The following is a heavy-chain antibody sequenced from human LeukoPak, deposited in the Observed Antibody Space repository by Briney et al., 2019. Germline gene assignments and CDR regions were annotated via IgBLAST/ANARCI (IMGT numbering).Heavy chain of an antibody. CDR3: ASESFDGDYAY. V-gene: IGHV3-11*04. D-gene: IGHD4-17*01. Sequence: GGSLRLSCAASGFTFSDYYMSWIRQAPGKGLEWVSYISSSGSTIYYADSVKGRFTISRDNAKNSLYLQMNSLRAEDTAVYYCASESFDGDYAYWDQGTLVTVSS. CDR2: ISSSGSTI. CDR1: GFTFSDYY. J-gene: IGHJ4*02.